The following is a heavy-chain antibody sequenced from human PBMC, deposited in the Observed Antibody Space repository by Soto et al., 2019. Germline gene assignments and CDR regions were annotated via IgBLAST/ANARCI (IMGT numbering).Heavy chain of an antibody. Sequence: EVQLLESGGGLVQPGGSLRLSCAASGFTFSSYAMSWVRQAPGKGLEWVSAISGSGGSTYYADSVKGRFTIARDNSKNTQYLQMNSLRAEDTAVYYCAKTLGGSLWVNWFDPWGQGTLVTVSS. V-gene: IGHV3-23*01. CDR2: ISGSGGST. CDR1: GFTFSSYA. D-gene: IGHD2-15*01. J-gene: IGHJ5*02. CDR3: AKTLGGSLWVNWFDP.